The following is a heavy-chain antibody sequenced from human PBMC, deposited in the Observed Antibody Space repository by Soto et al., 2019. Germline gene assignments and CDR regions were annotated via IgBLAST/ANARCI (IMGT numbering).Heavy chain of an antibody. Sequence: SVKVSCKASGGTFSSYAISWVRQAPGQGLEWMGGIIPIFGTANYAQKFQGRVTITADESTSTAYMELSSLRSEDTAVYYCARSVIFLVWSPFDIWGQGTMVPVSS. CDR3: ARSVIFLVWSPFDI. CDR2: IIPIFGTA. CDR1: GGTFSSYA. J-gene: IGHJ3*02. D-gene: IGHD2-8*02. V-gene: IGHV1-69*13.